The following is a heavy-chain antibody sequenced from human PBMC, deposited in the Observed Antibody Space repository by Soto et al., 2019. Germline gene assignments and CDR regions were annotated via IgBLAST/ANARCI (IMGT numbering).Heavy chain of an antibody. CDR1: GGTFSSYA. CDR2: IIPIFGTA. CDR3: ARDTPRGLQPYYFDY. D-gene: IGHD1-26*01. J-gene: IGHJ4*02. Sequence: QVQLVQSGAEVQKPGSSVKVSCKASGGTFSSYAISWVRQAPGQGLEWMGGIIPIFGTANYAQKFQGRVTITADESTSTAYMELSSLRSEDTAVYYCARDTPRGLQPYYFDYWGRGTLVTVSS. V-gene: IGHV1-69*01.